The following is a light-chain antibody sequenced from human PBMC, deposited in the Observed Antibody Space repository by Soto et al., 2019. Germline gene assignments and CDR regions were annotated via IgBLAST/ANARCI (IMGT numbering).Light chain of an antibody. CDR2: DVS. CDR3: RSYTSSSTVV. Sequence: QSALTQPASVSGSPGQSITISCTGTSSDVGGYNYVSWYQQHPGKAPKLMIYDVSNRPSGVSNRFSGSKSGNTASLTISGLQDEDAADYYCRSYTSSSTVVFGGGTKLTVL. CDR1: SSDVGGYNY. V-gene: IGLV2-14*01. J-gene: IGLJ2*01.